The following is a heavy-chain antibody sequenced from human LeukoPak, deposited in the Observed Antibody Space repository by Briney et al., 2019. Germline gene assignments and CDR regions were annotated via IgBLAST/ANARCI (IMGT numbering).Heavy chain of an antibody. CDR3: ARGGTGNWFDP. D-gene: IGHD1-1*01. CDR2: IYHSGST. V-gene: IGHV4-38-2*01. Sequence: SEPLSLTCAVSGYSISSGYYWGWIRHPPGKGLEWIGSIYHSGSTYYNLSIKSRVTISVDTSKNQFSLKLSSVTAADTAVYYCARGGTGNWFDPWGQGTLVTVSS. CDR1: GYSISSGYY. J-gene: IGHJ5*02.